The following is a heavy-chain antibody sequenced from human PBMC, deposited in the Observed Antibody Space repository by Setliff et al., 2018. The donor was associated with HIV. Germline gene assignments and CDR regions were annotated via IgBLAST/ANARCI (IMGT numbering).Heavy chain of an antibody. D-gene: IGHD3-22*01. CDR3: ARAHYYDSSYFYASGNPLIDY. J-gene: IGHJ4*02. V-gene: IGHV3-48*03. CDR1: GFTFSSYS. Sequence: GGSLRLSCAASGFTFSSYSMNWVRQAPGKGPEWVSCISSTGYTIYYADSVKGRFTISRDNAKNSLYLQMNSLRAEDTAVYYCARAHYYDSSYFYASGNPLIDYWGQGTLVTVSS. CDR2: ISSTGYTI.